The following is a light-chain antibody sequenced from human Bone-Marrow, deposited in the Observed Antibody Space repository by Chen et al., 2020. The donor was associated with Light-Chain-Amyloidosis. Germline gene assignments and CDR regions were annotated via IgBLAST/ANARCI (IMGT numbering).Light chain of an antibody. CDR2: DAS. V-gene: IGKV1-33*01. CDR1: QDISDY. CDR3: QQFDDFPFT. J-gene: IGKJ3*01. Sequence: DIQMTQSPSSLSASTGDRVTITCQASQDISDYLNWYQQQPGKAPKLLIYDASELENGVPSRFSGSGSGSDFSFTISSLQPEDIATYYCQQFDDFPFTFGPGTKVDRK.